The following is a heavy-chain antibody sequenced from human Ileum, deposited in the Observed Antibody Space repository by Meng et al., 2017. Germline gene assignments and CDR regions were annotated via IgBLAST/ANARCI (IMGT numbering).Heavy chain of an antibody. CDR1: GVSISSAIW. CDR3: AKAAAYNLDI. J-gene: IGHJ4*02. CDR2: IFQSGST. D-gene: IGHD1-14*01. Sequence: VHVTGPGPGLWKPSGTLSLTCAVSGVSISSAIWWGWVRQPPGKGLEWIGEIFQSGSTNYNPSLKSRVSISVDKSKNHLSLSLSSVTAADTAVYYCAKAAAYNLDIWGQGALVTVSS. V-gene: IGHV4-4*02.